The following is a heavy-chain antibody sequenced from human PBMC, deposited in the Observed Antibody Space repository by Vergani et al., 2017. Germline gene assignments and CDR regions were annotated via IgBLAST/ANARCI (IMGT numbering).Heavy chain of an antibody. J-gene: IGHJ5*02. Sequence: QLQLQESGSGLVKPSQTLSLTCAVSGGSISSGGYSWSWIRQPPGKGLEWIGYIYHSGSTYYNPSPKSRVTISVDTSKNQFSLKLSSVTAADTAVYYCARRKGYCSGGSCPNWFDPWGQGTLVTVSS. CDR1: GGSISSGGYS. V-gene: IGHV4-30-2*01. CDR2: IYHSGST. D-gene: IGHD2-15*01. CDR3: ARRKGYCSGGSCPNWFDP.